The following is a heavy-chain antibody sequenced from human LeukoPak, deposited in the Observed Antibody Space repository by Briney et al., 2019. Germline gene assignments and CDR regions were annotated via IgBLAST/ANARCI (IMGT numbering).Heavy chain of an antibody. CDR3: ASQFWSGFY. CDR1: GGTFSGYY. CDR2: INHSGST. D-gene: IGHD3-3*01. J-gene: IGHJ4*02. V-gene: IGHV4-34*01. Sequence: SETLSLTCAVYGGTFSGYYWSWIRQPPGKGLEWIGEINHSGSTNYNPSLKSRVTISVDTSKNQFSLKLSSVTAADTAVYYCASQFWSGFYGGEGTLVTVSS.